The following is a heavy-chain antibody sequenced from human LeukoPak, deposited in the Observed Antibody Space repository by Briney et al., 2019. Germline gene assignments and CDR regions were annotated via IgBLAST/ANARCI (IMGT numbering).Heavy chain of an antibody. CDR2: IYSGGSP. J-gene: IGHJ4*02. CDR3: ARGRQCDF. V-gene: IGHV3-53*01. D-gene: IGHD4-11*01. Sequence: PGGSLRLSCAASGFIVSANYMNWVRQAPGKGLEWVSVIYSGGSPFYADSVKGRFTISRDNSKNTVYLQMNSLRVEDTVVYYCARGRQCDFWGQGTLVTVSS. CDR1: GFIVSANY.